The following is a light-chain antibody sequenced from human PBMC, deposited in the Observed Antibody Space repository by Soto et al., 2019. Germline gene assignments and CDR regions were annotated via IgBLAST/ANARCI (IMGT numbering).Light chain of an antibody. J-gene: IGLJ1*01. V-gene: IGLV1-44*01. CDR2: RYN. CDR1: RSNIGSNT. Sequence: QSALTQPASASGTPGQSVTVSCSGGRSNIGSNTVLWYQQLPGAAPKLLIYRYNQRPSGAHDRCGASASGTSASLCISVPQCEDEGDYYCAAWDDSHNVLYVFGTGTKVTVL. CDR3: AAWDDSHNVLYV.